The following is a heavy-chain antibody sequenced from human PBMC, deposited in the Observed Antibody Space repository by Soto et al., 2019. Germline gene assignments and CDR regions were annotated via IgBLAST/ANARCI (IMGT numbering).Heavy chain of an antibody. V-gene: IGHV3-74*01. CDR1: GFTFSSYA. D-gene: IGHD3-22*01. J-gene: IGHJ3*02. CDR2: INSDGSST. Sequence: EVQLLESGGGLVQPGGSLRLSCAASGFTFSSYAMSWVRQAPGKGLEWVSRINSDGSSTSYADSVKGRFTISRDNAKNTLYLQMNSLRAEDTAVYYCAREGGYYEGDAFDIWGQGTMVTVSS. CDR3: AREGGYYEGDAFDI.